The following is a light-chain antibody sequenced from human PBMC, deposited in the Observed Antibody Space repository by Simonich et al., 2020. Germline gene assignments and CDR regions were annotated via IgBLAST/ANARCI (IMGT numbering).Light chain of an antibody. J-gene: IGKJ4*01. CDR3: MQGTHWPPT. Sequence: DVVMTQSPLSLPVTLGQPASISCRSSQSLVHSDGNTSLNWFQQRPGQSPRRLIYKVSNRDSGGPDRFSGSGSGTDFTLKISRVEAEDVGVYYCMQGTHWPPTFGGGTKVEIK. CDR2: KVS. V-gene: IGKV2-30*02. CDR1: QSLVHSDGNTS.